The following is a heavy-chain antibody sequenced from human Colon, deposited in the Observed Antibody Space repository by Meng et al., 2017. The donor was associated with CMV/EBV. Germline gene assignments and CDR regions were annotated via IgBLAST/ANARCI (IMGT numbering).Heavy chain of an antibody. CDR2: IHHSGST. D-gene: IGHD5-24*01. Sequence: GLLRRGGAGLLRPSETPSLSCTVYGGSLSGYYWTWIRQPPGKGLEWIGEIHHSGSTFYNPSLNNRLSISVDTSKNQFSLNLRSVTAADTAVYYCSRGADPYKSGIYWGQGALVTVSS. CDR3: SRGADPYKSGIY. V-gene: IGHV4-34*01. CDR1: GGSLSGYY. J-gene: IGHJ4*02.